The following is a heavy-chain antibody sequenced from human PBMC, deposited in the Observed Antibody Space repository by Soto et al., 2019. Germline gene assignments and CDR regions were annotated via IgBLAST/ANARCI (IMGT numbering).Heavy chain of an antibody. Sequence: SETLSLTCTVSGGSISSSSYYWGWIRQPPGKGLEWIGSIYDSGSTYYNPSLKSRVTISVDTSKNQFSLKLSSVTAADTAVYYCASLRALMTTVTFFDYWGQGTLVTVSS. CDR3: ASLRALMTTVTFFDY. CDR2: IYDSGST. V-gene: IGHV4-39*01. J-gene: IGHJ4*02. CDR1: GGSISSSSYY. D-gene: IGHD4-17*01.